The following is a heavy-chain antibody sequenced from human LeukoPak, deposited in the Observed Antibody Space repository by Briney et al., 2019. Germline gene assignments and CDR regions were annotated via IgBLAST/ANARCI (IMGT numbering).Heavy chain of an antibody. J-gene: IGHJ4*02. V-gene: IGHV3-30*02. Sequence: GGSLRLSCAASGFTFSSYGMHWVRQAPGEGLEWVAFIRYDGSNKYYADSVKGRFTISRDNSKNTLYLQMNSLRAEDTAVCYCAKRDSSSSGYNFDYWGQGTLVTVSS. D-gene: IGHD6-6*01. CDR1: GFTFSSYG. CDR2: IRYDGSNK. CDR3: AKRDSSSSGYNFDY.